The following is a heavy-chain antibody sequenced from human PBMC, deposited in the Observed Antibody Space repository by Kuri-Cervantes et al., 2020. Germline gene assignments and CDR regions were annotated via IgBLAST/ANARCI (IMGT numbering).Heavy chain of an antibody. CDR1: GFTFSSYG. D-gene: IGHD3-9*01. CDR3: ARLDILNYYYGMDV. Sequence: GESLKISCAASGFTFSSYGMHWVRQAPGKGLEWVAVIWYDGSNKYYADSVKGRFTISRDNPKNTLYLQMNSLRAEDTAVYYCARLDILNYYYGMDVWGQGTTVTVSS. V-gene: IGHV3-33*01. J-gene: IGHJ6*02. CDR2: IWYDGSNK.